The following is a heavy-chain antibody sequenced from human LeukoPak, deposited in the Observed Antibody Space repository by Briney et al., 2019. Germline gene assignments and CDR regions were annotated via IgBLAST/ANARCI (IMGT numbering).Heavy chain of an antibody. V-gene: IGHV4-31*03. CDR2: IYYSGST. CDR1: GGSISSGGYY. D-gene: IGHD2-21*02. J-gene: IGHJ3*02. Sequence: TSETLSLTCTVSGGSISSGGYYWSWIRQHPGKGLEWIGYIYYSGSTYYNPSLKSRVTISVDTSKNQFSLKLSSVTAADTAVYYCARTVDIVVVTAIDAFDIWGQGTMVTVSS. CDR3: ARTVDIVVVTAIDAFDI.